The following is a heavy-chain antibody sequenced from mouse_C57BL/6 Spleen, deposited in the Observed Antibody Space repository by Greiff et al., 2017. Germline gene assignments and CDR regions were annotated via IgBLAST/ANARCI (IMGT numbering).Heavy chain of an antibody. CDR2: IDPEDGET. V-gene: IGHV14-2*01. Sequence: EVNLVESGAELVKPGASVKLSCTASGFNIKDYYMHWVKQRTEQGLAWIGRIDPEDGETKYAPKFQGKATITADTSSNTAYLQLSSLTSEDTAVYYCARFYDGYNFGGAMDYWGQGTSVTVSS. J-gene: IGHJ4*01. CDR3: ARFYDGYNFGGAMDY. D-gene: IGHD2-3*01. CDR1: GFNIKDYY.